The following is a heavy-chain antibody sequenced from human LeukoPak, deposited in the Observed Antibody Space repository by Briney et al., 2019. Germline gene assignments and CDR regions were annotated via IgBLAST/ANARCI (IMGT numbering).Heavy chain of an antibody. V-gene: IGHV1-8*03. CDR1: GYTFTSYD. CDR3: ARGPTYYDFWSGYYP. J-gene: IGHJ5*02. D-gene: IGHD3-3*01. CDR2: MNPNSGNT. Sequence: GASVKVSCKXSGYTFTSYDINWVRQATGQGLEWMGWMNPNSGNTGYAQKFQGRVTITRNTSISTAYMELSSLRSEDTAVYYCARGPTYYDFWSGYYPWGQGTLVTVSS.